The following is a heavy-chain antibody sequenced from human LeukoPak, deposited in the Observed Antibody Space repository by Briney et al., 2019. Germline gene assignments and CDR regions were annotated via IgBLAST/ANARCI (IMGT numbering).Heavy chain of an antibody. CDR1: GFTFSHYW. D-gene: IGHD2-15*01. J-gene: IGHJ6*02. Sequence: SGGSLRLSCGTSGFTFSHYWMSWVRQAPGKGLEWVANINLDGGRKYHVDSVEGRFTISRDNAKNSLYLQMNSLRAEDTAVYYCARGCSGGSCYSIRYYYYGMDVRGQGTTVTVSS. CDR3: ARGCSGGSCYSIRYYYYGMDV. V-gene: IGHV3-7*04. CDR2: INLDGGRK.